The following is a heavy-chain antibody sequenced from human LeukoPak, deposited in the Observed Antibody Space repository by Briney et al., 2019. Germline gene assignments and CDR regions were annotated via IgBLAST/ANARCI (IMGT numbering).Heavy chain of an antibody. CDR1: GFTFDDYA. D-gene: IGHD6-19*01. CDR2: ISWNSGSI. J-gene: IGHJ5*02. CDR3: AKDIRASIAVAGTAFDP. V-gene: IGHV3-9*01. Sequence: AGGSLRLSCAASGFTFDDYAMHWVRQAPGKGLEWVSGISWNSGSIGYADSVKGRFTISRDNAKNSLYLQMNSLRAEDTALYYCAKDIRASIAVAGTAFDPWGQGTLVTVSS.